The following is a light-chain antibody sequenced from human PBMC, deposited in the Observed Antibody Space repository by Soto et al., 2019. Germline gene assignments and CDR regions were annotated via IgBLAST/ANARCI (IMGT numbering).Light chain of an antibody. Sequence: QAVLTQSSSASASLGSSVKFTCTLSSGHSSYIIAWHQQQPGKAPRYLMKLEGSGSYNKGSGVPDRFSGSSSGADRYLTISTLQFEDEADYYCETGDSNIWVFGGGTKLTVL. V-gene: IGLV4-60*02. J-gene: IGLJ3*02. CDR1: SGHSSYI. CDR3: ETGDSNIWV. CDR2: LEGSGSY.